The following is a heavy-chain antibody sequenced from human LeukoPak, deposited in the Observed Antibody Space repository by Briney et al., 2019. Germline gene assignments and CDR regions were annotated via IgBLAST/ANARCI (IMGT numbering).Heavy chain of an antibody. Sequence: PGGSLRLSCAASGFTFSSYGMHWVRQAPGKGLEWVAVISYDGSNKYYADSVKGRFTISRDNSKNALYLQMNSLRAEDTAVYYCARDLGRVITRGYFDYWGQGTLVTVSS. CDR3: ARDLGRVITRGYFDY. J-gene: IGHJ4*02. D-gene: IGHD3-22*01. CDR1: GFTFSSYG. CDR2: ISYDGSNK. V-gene: IGHV3-30*03.